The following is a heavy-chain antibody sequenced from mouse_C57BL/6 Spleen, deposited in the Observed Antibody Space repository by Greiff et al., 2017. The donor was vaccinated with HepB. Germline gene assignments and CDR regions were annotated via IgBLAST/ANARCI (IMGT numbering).Heavy chain of an antibody. J-gene: IGHJ2*01. CDR3: AREWEGADY. CDR2: ISYDGSN. CDR1: GYSITSGYY. D-gene: IGHD4-1*01. Sequence: DVQLQESGPGLVKPSQSLSLTCSVTGYSITSGYYWNWIRQFPGNKLEWMGYISYDGSNNYNPSLKNRISITRDTSKNQFFLKLNSVTTEDTATYYCAREWEGADYWGQGTTLTVSS. V-gene: IGHV3-6*01.